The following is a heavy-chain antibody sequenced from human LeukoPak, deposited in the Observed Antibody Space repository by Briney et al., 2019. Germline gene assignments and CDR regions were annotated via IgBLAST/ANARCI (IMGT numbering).Heavy chain of an antibody. V-gene: IGHV4-39*07. Sequence: PSETLSLTCTVSGGSISSSSYYWGWIRQPPGKGLEWIGSIYYSGSTYYNPSLKSRVTISVDTSKNQFSLKLSSVTAADTAVYYCAKGISDYDFWSGLDYWGQGTLVTVSS. D-gene: IGHD3-3*01. CDR2: IYYSGST. CDR1: GGSISSSSYY. CDR3: AKGISDYDFWSGLDY. J-gene: IGHJ4*02.